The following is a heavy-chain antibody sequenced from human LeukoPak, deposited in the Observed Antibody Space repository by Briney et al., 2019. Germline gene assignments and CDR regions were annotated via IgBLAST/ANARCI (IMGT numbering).Heavy chain of an antibody. Sequence: SETLSLTCTVSGGSISSSSYYWGWIRQPPGKGLEWIGSIYYSGSTYYNPSLKSRVTISVDTSKNQFSLKLSSVTAADTAVYYCAREDASSLDYWGQGILVTVSS. CDR3: AREDASSLDY. CDR2: IYYSGST. J-gene: IGHJ4*02. D-gene: IGHD6-13*01. CDR1: GGSISSSSYY. V-gene: IGHV4-39*02.